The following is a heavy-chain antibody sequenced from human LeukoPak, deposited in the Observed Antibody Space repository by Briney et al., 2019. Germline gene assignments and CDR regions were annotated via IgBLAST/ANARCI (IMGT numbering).Heavy chain of an antibody. J-gene: IGHJ4*02. CDR1: GGSISSSSYY. Sequence: QTSQTLSLTCTVSGGSISSSSYYWGWIRQPPGKGLEWIGSIYYTGSTSYNPSLKSRVTISVDTSKKQFSLKLNSVTAADTAVYYCARLVGPVAVVTPGVRDYWGQGTLVTVSS. CDR3: ARLVGPVAVVTPGVRDY. CDR2: IYYTGST. D-gene: IGHD4-23*01. V-gene: IGHV4-39*07.